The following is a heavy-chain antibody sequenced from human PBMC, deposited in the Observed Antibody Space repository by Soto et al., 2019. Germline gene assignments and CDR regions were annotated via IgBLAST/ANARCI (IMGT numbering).Heavy chain of an antibody. CDR2: INPSGGST. D-gene: IGHD1-7*01. CDR3: ARDRVTGTTRYYYYGMDV. Sequence: ASVKVSCKASGYTFTSYYMHWVRQAPGQGLEWMGIINPSGGSTSYAQKFQGRVTMTRDTSTSTVYMELSSLRSEDTAVYYCARDRVTGTTRYYYYGMDVWGQGTTVTSP. CDR1: GYTFTSYY. J-gene: IGHJ6*02. V-gene: IGHV1-46*01.